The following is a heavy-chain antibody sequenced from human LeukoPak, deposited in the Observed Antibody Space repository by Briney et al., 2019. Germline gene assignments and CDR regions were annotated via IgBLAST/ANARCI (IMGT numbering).Heavy chain of an antibody. CDR1: GYTITDYY. J-gene: IGHJ4*02. CDR2: INPKSGGT. CDR3: ARAVVRGDHFDY. Sequence: ASVKVSCNASGYTITDYYMHWVRQAPGQGLQWMGWINPKSGGTNFGQKFQGRVIMTRDTSISTAYMELNRMRTDDKAVYYCARAVVRGDHFDYWGQGTLVTVSS. D-gene: IGHD3-10*01. V-gene: IGHV1-2*02.